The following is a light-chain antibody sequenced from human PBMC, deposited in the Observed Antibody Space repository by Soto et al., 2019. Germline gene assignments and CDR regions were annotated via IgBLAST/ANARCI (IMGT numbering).Light chain of an antibody. V-gene: IGKV1-9*01. J-gene: IGKJ4*01. CDR3: QQLSRYPLT. Sequence: DIQLTQSSSFLSASVGDTVTITCRASQALSNYLAWYQQKPGKAPDLLIYSASTLRSGVPSRFSGSGSETEFTLTIRALQPEDFATYFCQQLSRYPLTFGGGTKVEI. CDR2: SAS. CDR1: QALSNY.